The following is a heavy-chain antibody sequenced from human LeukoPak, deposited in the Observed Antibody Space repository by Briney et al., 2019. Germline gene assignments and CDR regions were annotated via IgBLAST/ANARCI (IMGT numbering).Heavy chain of an antibody. CDR1: GYSFTSYW. D-gene: IGHD2-2*01. CDR3: ASWREPAAINAFDI. Sequence: LGESLKISCKASGYSFTSYWIGWVRQVPGKGLEWMAITHPGDSDTRYSPSFQGQVTISADVSISTAYLQWSSLKASDTAMYYCASWREPAAINAFDIWGQGTMVTVSS. V-gene: IGHV5-51*01. J-gene: IGHJ3*02. CDR2: THPGDSDT.